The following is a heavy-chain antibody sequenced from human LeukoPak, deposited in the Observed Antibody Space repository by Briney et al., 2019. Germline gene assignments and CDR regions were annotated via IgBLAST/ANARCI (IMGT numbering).Heavy chain of an antibody. CDR3: ARVGGITMIVVLITDAFDI. D-gene: IGHD3-22*01. Sequence: SETLSLTCTVSGYSINSGYYWGWLRQPPGKGLEWIGSIYHSGSTYYKSFFKNRVTISVDTSKNQFSLKLSSVTAADTAVYYCARVGGITMIVVLITDAFDIWGQGTMVTVSS. V-gene: IGHV4-38-2*02. CDR1: GYSINSGYY. J-gene: IGHJ3*02. CDR2: IYHSGST.